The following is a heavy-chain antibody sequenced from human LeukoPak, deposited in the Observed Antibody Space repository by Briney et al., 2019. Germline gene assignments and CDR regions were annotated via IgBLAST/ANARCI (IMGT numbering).Heavy chain of an antibody. CDR3: ARGGALDV. V-gene: IGHV3-7*03. Sequence: GGSLRLSCAASGFTFSSYWMNWARQAPGKGLEWVASINHNGNVNYYVDSVTGRFTISRDNAKNSLYLQMSNLRAEDPAVYFCARGGALDVWGQGATVTVSS. D-gene: IGHD4/OR15-4a*01. CDR2: INHNGNVN. CDR1: GFTFSSYW. J-gene: IGHJ6*02.